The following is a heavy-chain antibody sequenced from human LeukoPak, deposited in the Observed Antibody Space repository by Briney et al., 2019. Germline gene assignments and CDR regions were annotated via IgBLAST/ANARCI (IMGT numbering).Heavy chain of an antibody. CDR1: GFTFSSYS. D-gene: IGHD2-15*01. Sequence: GGSLRLSCAASGFTFSSYSMNWVRQAPGKGLEWVSAIGAGGSTNYAGSVQGRFTISRDNSKNTLYLQMDSLRAEDTAVYYCAKGTGGSSYSALDYWGQGTLVTVSS. CDR2: IGAGGST. J-gene: IGHJ4*02. CDR3: AKGTGGSSYSALDY. V-gene: IGHV3-23*01.